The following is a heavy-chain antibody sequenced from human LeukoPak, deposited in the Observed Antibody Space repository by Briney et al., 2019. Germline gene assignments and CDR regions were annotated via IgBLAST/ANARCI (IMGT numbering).Heavy chain of an antibody. CDR2: INPNSGGT. D-gene: IGHD6-6*01. Sequence: ASVKVSCKASGYTFTGYYKHWVRQAPGQGLEWMGWINPNSGGTNYAQKFQGRVTMTRDTSISTAYMELSRLRSDDTAVYYCARERQYSSSLWFDPWGQGTLVTVSS. J-gene: IGHJ5*02. V-gene: IGHV1-2*02. CDR1: GYTFTGYY. CDR3: ARERQYSSSLWFDP.